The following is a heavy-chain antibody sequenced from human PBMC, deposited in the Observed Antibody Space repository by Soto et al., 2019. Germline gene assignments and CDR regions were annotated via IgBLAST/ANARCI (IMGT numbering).Heavy chain of an antibody. Sequence: PCGSLRLSCAASGFTVSSNYMSWVRQAPGKGLEWVSVIGSGGSTYYADSVKGRFTISRDNSKNTLYLQMNSLRAEDTAVYYCAKDHIYGSGDPARIWGQGTLVTVSP. CDR2: IGSGGST. D-gene: IGHD3-10*01. J-gene: IGHJ4*02. CDR3: AKDHIYGSGDPARI. V-gene: IGHV3-53*01. CDR1: GFTVSSNY.